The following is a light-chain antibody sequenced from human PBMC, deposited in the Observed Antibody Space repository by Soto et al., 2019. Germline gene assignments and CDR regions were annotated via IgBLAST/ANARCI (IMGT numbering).Light chain of an antibody. CDR3: QHYGCSPSTWT. V-gene: IGKV3-20*01. Sequence: EFVCSQIPGTLSLAPWERATLSCRAIESVSSSYLAWYQQKPGQAPRLLIYGASSRATGIPDRFSGSGSGTDFTLTISRREPEDFAVYYCQHYGCSPSTWTFGQGTKVDIK. CDR1: ESVSSSY. J-gene: IGKJ1*01. CDR2: GAS.